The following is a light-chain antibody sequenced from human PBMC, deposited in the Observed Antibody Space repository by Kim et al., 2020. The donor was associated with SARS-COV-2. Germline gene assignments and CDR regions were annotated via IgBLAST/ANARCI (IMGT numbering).Light chain of an antibody. CDR1: QDIRKL. CDR2: DVS. J-gene: IGKJ5*01. Sequence: ASVGDRVTITCQATQDIRKLLNWYQQRPGKAPQHLIYDVSNLQTGVPSRFSGSGYGTEFTLTISSLQPEDCATYYCQQNDAFPITFGQGTRLEIK. V-gene: IGKV1-33*01. CDR3: QQNDAFPIT.